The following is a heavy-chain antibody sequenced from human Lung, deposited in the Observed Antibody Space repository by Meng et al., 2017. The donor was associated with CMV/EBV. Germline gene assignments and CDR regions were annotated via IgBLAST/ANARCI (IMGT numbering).Heavy chain of an antibody. V-gene: IGHV1-2*02. CDR2: INPNSGGT. CDR1: GYTFNGYN. CDR3: ARLFHTILGTGYYYGMDV. D-gene: IGHD3/OR15-3a*01. Sequence: ASVXVSXKASGYTFNGYNMHSVRQAPGQGLEWMGWINPNSGGTNYAQRFQGRVTLTIDTSISTAYMELSRLKSDDTAVYFCARLFHTILGTGYYYGMDVWGQGXTVTGS. J-gene: IGHJ6*02.